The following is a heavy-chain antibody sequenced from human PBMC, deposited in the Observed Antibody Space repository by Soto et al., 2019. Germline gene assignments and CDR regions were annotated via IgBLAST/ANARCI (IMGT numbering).Heavy chain of an antibody. CDR3: ARDLRQWLVGPYCFDY. J-gene: IGHJ4*02. V-gene: IGHV3-30-3*01. CDR1: GFRLSSYV. CDR2: ISYDGSKK. D-gene: IGHD6-19*01. Sequence: QVQLVESGGGVVQPGRSLRLSCAASGFRLSSYVMHWVRQAPGKGLEWVAVISYDGSKKYYADSVKGRFTISRDNSKNTLYLQMNSLRAEDTAVYYCARDLRQWLVGPYCFDYWGQGTLVTVSS.